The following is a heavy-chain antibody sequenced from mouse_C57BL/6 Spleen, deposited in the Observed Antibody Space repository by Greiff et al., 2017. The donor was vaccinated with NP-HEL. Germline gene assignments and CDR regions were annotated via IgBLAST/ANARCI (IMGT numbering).Heavy chain of an antibody. Sequence: VQLQQSGAELVRPGASVTLSCKASGYTFTDYEMHWVKQTPVHGLEWIGAIDPETGGTAYNQKFKGKAILTADKSSSTAYMERRSLTSEDSAVYYCTRENYYGSSYAYWGQGTLVTVSA. CDR3: TRENYYGSSYAY. CDR2: IDPETGGT. D-gene: IGHD1-1*01. V-gene: IGHV1-15*01. CDR1: GYTFTDYE. J-gene: IGHJ3*01.